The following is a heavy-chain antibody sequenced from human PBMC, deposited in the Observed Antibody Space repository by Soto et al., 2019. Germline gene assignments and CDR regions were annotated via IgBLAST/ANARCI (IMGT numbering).Heavy chain of an antibody. CDR2: VYYSGTT. Sequence: PSETLSLTCAVSGGSISSGGYSWSWIRQPPGQGLEWIGYVYYSGTTYYNPSLKGRVTISVDASRNEFSLKLTSVTAADAAVYYCARRGYTYAFDYWGQGTPVTVSS. CDR3: ARRGYTYAFDY. CDR1: GGSISSGGYS. J-gene: IGHJ4*02. V-gene: IGHV4-30-4*07. D-gene: IGHD5-18*01.